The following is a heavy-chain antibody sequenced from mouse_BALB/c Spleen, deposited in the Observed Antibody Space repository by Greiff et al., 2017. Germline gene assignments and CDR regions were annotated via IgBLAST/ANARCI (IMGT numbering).Heavy chain of an antibody. V-gene: IGHV1-54*01. CDR1: GYAFTNYL. CDR3: ARDGYYYAMDY. J-gene: IGHJ4*01. D-gene: IGHD1-2*01. Sequence: QVQLQQSGAELVRPGTSVKVSCKASGYAFTNYLIEWVKQRPGQGLEWIGVINPGSGGTNYNEKFKGKATLTADKSSSTAYMQLSSLTSDDSAVYFCARDGYYYAMDYWGQGISVTVSS. CDR2: INPGSGGT.